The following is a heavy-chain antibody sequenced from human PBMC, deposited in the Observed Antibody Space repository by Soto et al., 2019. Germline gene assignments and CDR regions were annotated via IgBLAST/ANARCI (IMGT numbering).Heavy chain of an antibody. Sequence: VQLVESGGGVVQPGRSLRLSCAASGFTFSDYAMHWVRQAPGKGLEWVAVGSHDGRNTHYADSVKGRFTISRDSSKNTVPLEMTSQRAEDTAVYYGAGGGRQWLVTSDFNYWGQGALVTVSS. J-gene: IGHJ4*02. V-gene: IGHV3-30*03. CDR1: GFTFSDYA. CDR3: AGGGRQWLVTSDFNY. CDR2: GSHDGRNT. D-gene: IGHD6-19*01.